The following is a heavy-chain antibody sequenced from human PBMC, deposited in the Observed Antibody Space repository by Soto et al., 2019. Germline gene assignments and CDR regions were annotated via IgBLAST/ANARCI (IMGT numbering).Heavy chain of an antibody. CDR2: IYYSGST. J-gene: IGHJ3*02. Sequence: PSETLSLTCTVSGGSISSYYWSWIRQPPGKGLEWIGYIYYSGSTNYNPSLKSRVTISVDTSKNQFSLKLSSVTAADTAVYYCASDLGRFDDYGDSDAFDIWGQGTMVTVSS. D-gene: IGHD4-17*01. CDR1: GGSISSYY. CDR3: ASDLGRFDDYGDSDAFDI. V-gene: IGHV4-59*01.